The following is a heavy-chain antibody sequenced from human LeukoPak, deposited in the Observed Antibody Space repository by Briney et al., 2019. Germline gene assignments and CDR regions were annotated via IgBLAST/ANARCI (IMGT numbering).Heavy chain of an antibody. Sequence: GTSLRLSCAASGFPFSRYAMHWVRQAPGKGLEWVAFISYDGSNEYSADSVKGRFAISRSNSKNTLYLQMDSLSGEDTAVYYCAKDFRTGYSAHFDYWGQGALVTVSS. CDR1: GFPFSRYA. CDR2: ISYDGSNE. V-gene: IGHV3-30*09. CDR3: AKDFRTGYSAHFDY. J-gene: IGHJ4*02. D-gene: IGHD3/OR15-3a*01.